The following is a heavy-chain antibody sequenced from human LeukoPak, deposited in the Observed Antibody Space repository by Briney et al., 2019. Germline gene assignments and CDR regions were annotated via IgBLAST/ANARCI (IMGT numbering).Heavy chain of an antibody. CDR2: INPSGGST. CDR1: GYTFTNYY. CDR3: ARSRIAAAGFYFGY. Sequence: GASVKVSCKTSGYTFTNYYVHWVRQAPGQGLEWMGIINPSGGSTSYAQKFQGRVTMTRGTSTSTVYMELSSLRSEDTAVYYCARSRIAAAGFYFGYWGQGTLVTVSS. J-gene: IGHJ4*02. D-gene: IGHD6-13*01. V-gene: IGHV1-46*01.